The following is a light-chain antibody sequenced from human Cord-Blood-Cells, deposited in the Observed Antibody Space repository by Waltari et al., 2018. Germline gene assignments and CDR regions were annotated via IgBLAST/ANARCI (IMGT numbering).Light chain of an antibody. CDR1: QGISSY. Sequence: AIRMTQPPSSFSASTGDRVTITCRAIQGISSYLAWYQQKPGKAPKLLIYAASTLQSGVPSRFSGSGSGTDFTLTISCLQSEDFATYYCQQYYSYPGTFGQGTKVEIK. CDR2: AAS. V-gene: IGKV1-8*01. CDR3: QQYYSYPGT. J-gene: IGKJ1*01.